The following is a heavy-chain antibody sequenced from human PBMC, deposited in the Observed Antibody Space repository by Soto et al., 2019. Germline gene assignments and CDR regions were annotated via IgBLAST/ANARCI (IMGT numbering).Heavy chain of an antibody. CDR1: GYTFTSYA. J-gene: IGHJ4*02. CDR3: ATPIVAFY. V-gene: IGHV1-3*01. CDR2: INAGNGNT. Sequence: QVPLVQSGAEVKKPGASVKVSCKASGYTFTSYAIHWVRQAPGQRLEWMGWINAGNGNTKYPQKFQGRVIITRDTSAGTAYMELRSLRSEDTAVYYCATPIVAFYWGQGTLVTVSS. D-gene: IGHD5-12*01.